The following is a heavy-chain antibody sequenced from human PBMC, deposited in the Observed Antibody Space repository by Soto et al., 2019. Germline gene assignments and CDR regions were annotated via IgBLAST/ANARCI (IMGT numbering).Heavy chain of an antibody. Sequence: QVQLVQSGAEVKKPGASVKVSCKASGYTFTSYGISWVRQAPGQGLERMGWISAYNGNTKYEQKLQGRVTMTTDTYTSTAYMELRSVRSDDTAVYYSAREPIYFDCWGQGTLVTVSS. V-gene: IGHV1-18*01. CDR1: GYTFTSYG. CDR3: AREPIYFDC. J-gene: IGHJ4*02. CDR2: ISAYNGNT.